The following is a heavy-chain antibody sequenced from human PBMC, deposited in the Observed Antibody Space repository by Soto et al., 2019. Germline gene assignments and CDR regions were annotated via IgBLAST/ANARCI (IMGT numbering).Heavy chain of an antibody. CDR3: EADYYDTSGYYFAY. Sequence: SSVKVSCKASGYTFSRYAITWVRQAPGQGLEWMGGIIPIFGTANYAQKFQGRVTITADESTSTAYMELSSLRSEDTAVYYCEADYYDTSGYYFAYWGQGTLVTVSS. D-gene: IGHD3-22*01. CDR2: IIPIFGTA. CDR1: GYTFSRYA. V-gene: IGHV1-69*13. J-gene: IGHJ4*02.